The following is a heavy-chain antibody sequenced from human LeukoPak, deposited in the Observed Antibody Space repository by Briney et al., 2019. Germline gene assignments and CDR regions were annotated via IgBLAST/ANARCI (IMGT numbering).Heavy chain of an antibody. J-gene: IGHJ4*02. Sequence: ASVKVSCKASGYTFTGYYMHWVQQAPGQGLEWMGWINPNSGGTNYAQKFQGRVTMTRDTSISTAYMELSRLRSDDTAVYYCARDVNSFMVGDFDYWGQGTLVTVSS. V-gene: IGHV1-2*02. CDR3: ARDVNSFMVGDFDY. D-gene: IGHD2-15*01. CDR1: GYTFTGYY. CDR2: INPNSGGT.